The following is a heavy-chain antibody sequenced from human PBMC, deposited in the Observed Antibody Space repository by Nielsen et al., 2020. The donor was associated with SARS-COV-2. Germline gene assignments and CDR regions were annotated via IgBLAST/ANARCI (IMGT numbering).Heavy chain of an antibody. CDR3: AKGWAYYDFWSGYFEAKPDGHKPDYFDY. J-gene: IGHJ4*02. Sequence: GESLKISCAASGFTFSSYAMSWVRQAPGKGLEWVSAISGSGGSTYYADSVKGRFTISRDNSKNTLYLQMNSLRAEDTAVYYCAKGWAYYDFWSGYFEAKPDGHKPDYFDYWGQGTLVTVSS. D-gene: IGHD3-3*01. CDR2: ISGSGGST. CDR1: GFTFSSYA. V-gene: IGHV3-23*01.